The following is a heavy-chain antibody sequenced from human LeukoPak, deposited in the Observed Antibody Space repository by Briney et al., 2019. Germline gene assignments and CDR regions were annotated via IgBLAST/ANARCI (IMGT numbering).Heavy chain of an antibody. J-gene: IGHJ4*02. CDR3: FGIF. CDR1: GFTFSSYC. CDR2: IKPDGSEK. V-gene: IGHV3-7*01. D-gene: IGHD1-14*01. Sequence: GGSLRLSCAASGFTFSSYCMNWVRQAPGKGLECVANIKPDGSEKYYVDSVKGRFTISRDNAKNSLYLQMNSLRAEDTAVYYCFGIFWGQGTLVTVSS.